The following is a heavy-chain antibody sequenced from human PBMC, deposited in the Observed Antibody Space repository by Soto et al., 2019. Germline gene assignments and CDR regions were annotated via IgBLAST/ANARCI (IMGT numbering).Heavy chain of an antibody. CDR2: IYYSGST. Sequence: PSETLSLTCTVSGGSISSGGYYWSWIRQHPGKGLEWIGYIYYSGSTYYNPSLKSRVTISVDTSKNQFSLKLSSVTAADTAVYYCGGGLLRWGDLSLFGPGGYSYGMDVGAQGPTVPVPS. D-gene: IGHD3-16*02. J-gene: IGHJ6*02. CDR1: GGSISSGGYY. V-gene: IGHV4-31*03. CDR3: GGGLLRWGDLSLFGPGGYSYGMDV.